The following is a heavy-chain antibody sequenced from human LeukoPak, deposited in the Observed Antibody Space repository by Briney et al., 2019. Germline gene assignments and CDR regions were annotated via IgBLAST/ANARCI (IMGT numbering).Heavy chain of an antibody. CDR3: ATYYYDSSGYYQGFVY. CDR2: ISYDGSNK. D-gene: IGHD3-22*01. CDR1: GFTFSSYG. J-gene: IGHJ4*02. V-gene: IGHV3-30*03. Sequence: PGGSLRLSCAASGFTFSSYGMHWVRQAPGKGLEWVAVISYDGSNKYYADSVKGRFTISRDNSKNTLYLQMNSLRAEDTAVYYCATYYYDSSGYYQGFVYWGQGTLVTVSS.